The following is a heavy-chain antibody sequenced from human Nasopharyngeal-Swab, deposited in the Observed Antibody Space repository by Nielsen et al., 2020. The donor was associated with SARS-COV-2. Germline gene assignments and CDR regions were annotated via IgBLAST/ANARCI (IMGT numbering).Heavy chain of an antibody. CDR3: ARDSVYYGDYQPYYGMDV. D-gene: IGHD4-17*01. CDR1: GGSISSYY. V-gene: IGHV4-59*13. CDR2: IYYGGST. J-gene: IGHJ6*02. Sequence: SETLSLTCTVSGGSISSYYWSWIRQPPGKGLEWIGYIYYGGSTNYNPSLKSRVTISVDTSKNQFSLKLSSVTAADTAVYYCARDSVYYGDYQPYYGMDVWGQGTTVTVSS.